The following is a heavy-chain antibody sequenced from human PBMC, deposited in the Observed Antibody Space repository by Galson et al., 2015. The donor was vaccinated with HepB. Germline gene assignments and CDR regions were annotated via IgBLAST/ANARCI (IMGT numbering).Heavy chain of an antibody. CDR2: INPSGGST. CDR3: ARDPLGVQGLDY. D-gene: IGHD1-26*01. Sequence: SVKVSCKASGYTFTSYYMHWVRQAPGQGPEWMGIINPSGGSTSYAQKFQGRVTMTRDTSTSTVYMELSSLRSEDTAVYYCARDPLGVQGLDYWGQGTLVTVSS. CDR1: GYTFTSYY. V-gene: IGHV1-46*01. J-gene: IGHJ4*02.